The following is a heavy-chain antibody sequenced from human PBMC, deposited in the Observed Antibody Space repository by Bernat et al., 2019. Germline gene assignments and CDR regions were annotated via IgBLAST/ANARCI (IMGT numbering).Heavy chain of an antibody. Sequence: EVQLVQSGAEVKKPGESLRISCKGSGYSFTSYWITWVRQMPGKGLEWMGRIDPSDSYTNYSPSFQGHVTISADKSISTAYLQWSSLKASDSAMYYCARRVRGPTARVWGAFDIWGQGTMVTVSS. CDR1: GYSFTSYW. V-gene: IGHV5-10-1*03. CDR2: IDPSDSYT. CDR3: ARRVRGPTARVWGAFDI. J-gene: IGHJ3*02. D-gene: IGHD5-18*01.